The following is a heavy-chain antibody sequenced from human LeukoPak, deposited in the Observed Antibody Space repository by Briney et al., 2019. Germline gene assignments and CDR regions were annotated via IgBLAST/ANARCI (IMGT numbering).Heavy chain of an antibody. CDR1: GFTFDDYT. CDR2: ISWDGGST. J-gene: IGHJ5*02. V-gene: IGHV3-43*01. Sequence: GGSLRLSCAASGFTFDDYTMHWVRQAPGKGLEWVSLISWDGGSTYYADSVKGRFIISRDNSKNSLYLQMNSLRTEDTALYYCAKDISSGDGPFDPWGQGTLVTVSS. CDR3: AKDISSGDGPFDP. D-gene: IGHD5-24*01.